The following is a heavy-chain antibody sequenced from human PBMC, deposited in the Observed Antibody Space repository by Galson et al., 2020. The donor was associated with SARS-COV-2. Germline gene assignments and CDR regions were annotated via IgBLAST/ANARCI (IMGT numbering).Heavy chain of an antibody. J-gene: IGHJ3*02. CDR1: GFTFTSSA. CDR3: AAPYCSSTSCDDAFDI. CDR2: IVVGSGNT. D-gene: IGHD2-2*01. Sequence: SVQVSCKASGFTFTSSAVQWVRQARGQRLEWIGWIVVGSGNTNYAQKFQERVTITRDMSTSTAYLELSSLRSEDTAVYYCAAPYCSSTSCDDAFDIWGQGTMVTVSS. V-gene: IGHV1-58*01.